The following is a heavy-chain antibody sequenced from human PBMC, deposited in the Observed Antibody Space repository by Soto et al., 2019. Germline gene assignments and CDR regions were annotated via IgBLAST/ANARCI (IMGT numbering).Heavy chain of an antibody. J-gene: IGHJ4*02. CDR2: IIPMYDSA. CDR3: ATWRTYSGSYCFDY. Sequence: QVQLVQSGAELKKPGSSVNVSCAASGGTFKTYTINWVRQAPGQGLEWIGQIIPMYDSANYAQRFQGRVTISADKSTNIAYIELSGLRSEDTALYYCATWRTYSGSYCFDYWGQATLVSVSS. D-gene: IGHD1-26*01. V-gene: IGHV1-69*06. CDR1: GGTFKTYT.